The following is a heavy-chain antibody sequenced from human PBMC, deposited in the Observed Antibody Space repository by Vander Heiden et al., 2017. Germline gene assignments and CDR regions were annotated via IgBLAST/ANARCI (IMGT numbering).Heavy chain of an antibody. CDR3: ARTPYTSGKARVPFDY. CDR1: GYTFSNNF. Sequence: QVQLVQSGAEVREPGASVKVSCKASGYTFSNNFIHWVRQAPGQGLEWLGMISPGEGGTVYAQRFQDRVTVTRDSSTSTVYMDLSSLTSEDTAVYYCARTPYTSGKARVPFDYWGQGTLVTVSS. J-gene: IGHJ4*02. V-gene: IGHV1-46*01. D-gene: IGHD2-2*02. CDR2: ISPGEGGT.